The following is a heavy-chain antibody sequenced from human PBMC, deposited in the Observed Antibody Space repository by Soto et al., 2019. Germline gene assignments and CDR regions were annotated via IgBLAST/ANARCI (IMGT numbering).Heavy chain of an antibody. CDR2: FDPEDGET. Sequence: GASVKFSCKVSGYTLPELSMHWVRQAPGKGLEWMGGFDPEDGETIYAQKFQGRVTMTEDTSTDTAYMELSSLRSEDTAVYYCATAEISSGWHGAFDIWGQGTMVTVSS. CDR3: ATAEISSGWHGAFDI. CDR1: GYTLPELS. D-gene: IGHD6-19*01. V-gene: IGHV1-24*01. J-gene: IGHJ3*02.